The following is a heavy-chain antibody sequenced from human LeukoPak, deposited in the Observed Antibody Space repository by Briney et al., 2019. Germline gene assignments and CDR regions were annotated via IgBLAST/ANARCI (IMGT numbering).Heavy chain of an antibody. J-gene: IGHJ6*02. D-gene: IGHD4-23*01. CDR1: GGSFSGYY. CDR2: INHSGST. V-gene: IGHV4-34*01. CDR3: ARDRLTPYDYYYYGMDV. Sequence: SETLSLTCAVYGGSFSGYYWSWIRQPPGKGLEWIGEINHSGSTNYNPSLKSRVTISVDTSKNQFSLKLSSVTAADTAVYYCARDRLTPYDYYYYGMDVWGQGTTVTVSS.